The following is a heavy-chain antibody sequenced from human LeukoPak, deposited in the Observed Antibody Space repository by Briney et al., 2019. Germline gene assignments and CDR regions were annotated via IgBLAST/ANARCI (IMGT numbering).Heavy chain of an antibody. V-gene: IGHV3-30*18. J-gene: IGHJ4*02. CDR3: AKDYGSGSPYYFDY. CDR2: ISYDGSNK. D-gene: IGHD3-10*01. Sequence: GGSLRLSCAASGFTFSSYGMHWVRQAPGKGLEWVAVISYDGSNKYYADSVKGRFTISRDNSKNTLYLQMNSLRAEDTAVYYCAKDYGSGSPYYFDYWGQGTLVTVS. CDR1: GFTFSSYG.